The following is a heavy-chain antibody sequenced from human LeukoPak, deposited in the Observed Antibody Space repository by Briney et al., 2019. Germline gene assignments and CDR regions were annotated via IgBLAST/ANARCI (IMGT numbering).Heavy chain of an antibody. D-gene: IGHD3-22*01. J-gene: IGHJ4*02. Sequence: GESLKISCEGSGYSFTSYWIGWVRQMRGKGLEWIGIIYPGDSDTRYSPSFQGQVTISADKSISTAYLQWSSLKASDTAMYYCAITEVVTGSYFFDYWGQGTLVTVSS. CDR3: AITEVVTGSYFFDY. CDR2: IYPGDSDT. V-gene: IGHV5-51*01. CDR1: GYSFTSYW.